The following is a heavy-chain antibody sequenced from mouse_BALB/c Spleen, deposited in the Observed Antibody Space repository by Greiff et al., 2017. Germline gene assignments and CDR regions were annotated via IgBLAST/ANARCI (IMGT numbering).Heavy chain of an antibody. D-gene: IGHD1-1*01. CDR2: ISSGSSTI. J-gene: IGHJ3*01. V-gene: IGHV5-17*02. Sequence: EVQLVESGGGLVQPGGSRKLSCAASGFTFSSFGMHWVRQAPEKGLEWVAYISSGSSTIYYADTVKGRFTISRDNPKNTLFLQMTSLRSEDTAMYYCARCYGSSFAYWGQGTLVTVSA. CDR3: ARCYGSSFAY. CDR1: GFTFSSFG.